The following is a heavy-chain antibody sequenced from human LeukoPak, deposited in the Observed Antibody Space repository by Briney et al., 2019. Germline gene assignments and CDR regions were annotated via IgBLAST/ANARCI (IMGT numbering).Heavy chain of an antibody. CDR3: AKRGVEMATIYYMDV. Sequence: GGSLRLSCAASGFTFSYNGMHWVRQAPGKGLEWVAFIRYDGSNKYYADSVKDRFTISRDNSKNTLYLQMNSLRDEDTAVYYCAKRGVEMATIYYMDVWGKETAVT. J-gene: IGHJ6*03. D-gene: IGHD5-24*01. V-gene: IGHV3-30*02. CDR2: IRYDGSNK. CDR1: GFTFSYNG.